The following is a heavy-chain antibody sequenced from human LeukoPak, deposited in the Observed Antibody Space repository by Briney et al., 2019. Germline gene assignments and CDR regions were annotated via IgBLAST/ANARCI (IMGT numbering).Heavy chain of an antibody. CDR1: GFTFSSYW. Sequence: GGSLRLSCEASGFTFSSYWMSWVRQAPGKGLEWVANIKQDGSEKYYVDSVKGRFTISRDNAKNSLYLQMNGLRAEDTALYYCARGYRDYWGQGTLVTVSS. J-gene: IGHJ4*02. D-gene: IGHD1-14*01. CDR2: IKQDGSEK. V-gene: IGHV3-7*01. CDR3: ARGYRDY.